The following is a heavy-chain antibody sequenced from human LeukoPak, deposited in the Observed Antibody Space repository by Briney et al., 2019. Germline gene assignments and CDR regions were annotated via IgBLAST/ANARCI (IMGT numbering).Heavy chain of an antibody. V-gene: IGHV4-39*07. CDR2: IYYSGST. Sequence: PSETLSLTCTVSGDSISSSSYYWGWIRQPPGKGLEWIGSIYYSGSTSYNPSLKSRVTISPDTSKNQFSLKLTSVTAADTAVYYCARKGYSISWYSPWGQGTLVTVSS. D-gene: IGHD6-13*01. J-gene: IGHJ5*02. CDR1: GDSISSSSYY. CDR3: ARKGYSISWYSP.